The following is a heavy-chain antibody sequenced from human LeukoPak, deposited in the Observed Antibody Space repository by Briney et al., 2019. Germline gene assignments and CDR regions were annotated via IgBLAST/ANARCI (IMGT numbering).Heavy chain of an antibody. Sequence: GGSLRLSCAASGFTFSNYSMNWVRQAPGKGLEWVSSISSSSSYIYYADSVKGRFTISRHNAKNSLYLQMNSLRAEDTAVYYCARAYSGTYGLGYYYMDVWGKGTTVTISS. CDR1: GFTFSNYS. CDR2: ISSSSSYI. CDR3: ARAYSGTYGLGYYYMDV. J-gene: IGHJ6*03. D-gene: IGHD1-26*01. V-gene: IGHV3-21*01.